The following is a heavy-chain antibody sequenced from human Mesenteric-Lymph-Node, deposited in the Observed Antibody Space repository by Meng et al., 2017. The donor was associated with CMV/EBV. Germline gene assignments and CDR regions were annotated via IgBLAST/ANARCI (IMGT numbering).Heavy chain of an antibody. Sequence: SETLSLTCTVSGGSISSYYWSWIRQPPGKGLEWIGYIYYSGSTNYNPSLKSRVTISVDTSKNQFSLKLSSVTAADTAVYYCARDLGGSYQHWGQGTLVTVSS. CDR3: ARDLGGSYQH. CDR2: IYYSGST. V-gene: IGHV4-59*01. CDR1: GGSISSYY. D-gene: IGHD3-10*01. J-gene: IGHJ1*01.